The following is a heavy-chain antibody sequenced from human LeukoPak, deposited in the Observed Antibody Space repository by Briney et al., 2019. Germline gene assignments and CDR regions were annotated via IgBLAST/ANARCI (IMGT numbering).Heavy chain of an antibody. CDR3: ARRVAGTGFDY. Sequence: SETLSLTCTVSGSSISNYYWSWIRQPPGKGLEWIGYIYYSGSTNNNPSLRSRVTISVDTSKNQFSLKLSPVTAADTAVYYCARRVAGTGFDYWGQGTLVTVSS. D-gene: IGHD3-10*01. CDR2: IYYSGST. V-gene: IGHV4-59*08. CDR1: GSSISNYY. J-gene: IGHJ4*02.